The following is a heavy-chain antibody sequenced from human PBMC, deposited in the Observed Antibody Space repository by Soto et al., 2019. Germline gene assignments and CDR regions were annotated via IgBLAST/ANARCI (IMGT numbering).Heavy chain of an antibody. CDR3: AREVVTMVRGVIITGYYGKDV. J-gene: IGHJ6*02. CDR2: ISSRSSDI. CDR1: GLTFSSYS. V-gene: IGHV3-21*01. D-gene: IGHD3-10*01. Sequence: PGGSLRLSCAASGLTFSSYSMNWVRQAPGKRLEWVSSISSRSSDIYYADSVKGRFTISRDNAKKSLYLQMTGLRAEDTAVYYCAREVVTMVRGVIITGYYGKDVWGQGTTVTVSS.